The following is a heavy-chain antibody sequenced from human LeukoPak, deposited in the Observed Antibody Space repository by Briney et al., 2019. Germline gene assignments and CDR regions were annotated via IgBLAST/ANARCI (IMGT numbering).Heavy chain of an antibody. D-gene: IGHD3-10*01. Sequence: SETLSLTCAVYGEPFNGYYWNWIHQSPGKGLEWIGEINHSGSTNYNPSLKSRVTISVDTSKNQFSLKLNSVTAADTAVYYCARDDPMVRGHDAFDIWGQGTMVTVSS. J-gene: IGHJ3*02. CDR1: GEPFNGYY. CDR2: INHSGST. V-gene: IGHV4-34*01. CDR3: ARDDPMVRGHDAFDI.